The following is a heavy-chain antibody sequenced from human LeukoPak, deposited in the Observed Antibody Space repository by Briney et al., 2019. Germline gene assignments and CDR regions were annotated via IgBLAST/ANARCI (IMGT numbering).Heavy chain of an antibody. CDR1: GGPFSGYY. Sequence: PSETLSLTCAVYGGPFSGYYWSRIRQPPGKGLEWIGEINHSGSTNYNPSLKSRVTISVDTSKNQFSLKLSSVTAADTAVYYCARPKGYSYSNYFDYWGQGTLVTVSS. J-gene: IGHJ4*02. CDR3: ARPKGYSYSNYFDY. D-gene: IGHD5-18*01. CDR2: INHSGST. V-gene: IGHV4-34*01.